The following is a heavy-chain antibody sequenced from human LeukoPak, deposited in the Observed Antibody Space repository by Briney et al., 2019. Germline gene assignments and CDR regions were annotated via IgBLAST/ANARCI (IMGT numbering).Heavy chain of an antibody. Sequence: SQTLSLTCTVSGGSISSGGYYWSWIRQHPGKGLEWIGYIYYSGSTYYNPSLKSRVTISVDTSKNQFSLKLSSVTAADTAVYYCAREVPEVQWLVSSNYYYYGMDVWGKGTTVTVSS. V-gene: IGHV4-31*03. CDR2: IYYSGST. CDR1: GGSISSGGYY. CDR3: AREVPEVQWLVSSNYYYYGMDV. D-gene: IGHD6-19*01. J-gene: IGHJ6*04.